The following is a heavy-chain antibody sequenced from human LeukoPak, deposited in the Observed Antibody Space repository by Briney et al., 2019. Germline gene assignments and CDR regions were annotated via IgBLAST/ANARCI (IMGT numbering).Heavy chain of an antibody. J-gene: IGHJ4*02. D-gene: IGHD6-19*01. CDR1: GGSFSGYY. CDR3: ARGGSGWYQDY. Sequence: SETLSLTCAVYGGSFSGYYWSWIRQPPGKGLEWIGEINHSGSTNYNPSLKSRVTISVDTSKNQFSLKLSSVRAADTAVNYCARGGSGWYQDYWGQGTLVTVSS. V-gene: IGHV4-34*01. CDR2: INHSGST.